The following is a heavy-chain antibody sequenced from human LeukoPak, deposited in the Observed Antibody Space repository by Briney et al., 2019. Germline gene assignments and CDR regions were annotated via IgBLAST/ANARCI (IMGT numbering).Heavy chain of an antibody. CDR1: GYTFIGYY. V-gene: IGHV1-69*13. Sequence: SVKVSCKASGYTFIGYYMHWVRQAPGQGLEWMGGIIPIFGTANYAQKFQGRVTITADESTSTAYMELSSLRSEDTAVYYCAREDQRWGDGYTIGGFNFDYWGQGTLVTVSS. CDR2: IIPIFGTA. J-gene: IGHJ4*02. D-gene: IGHD5-24*01. CDR3: AREDQRWGDGYTIGGFNFDY.